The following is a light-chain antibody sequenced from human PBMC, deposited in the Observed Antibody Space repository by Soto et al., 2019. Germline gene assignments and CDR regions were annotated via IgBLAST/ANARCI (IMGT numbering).Light chain of an antibody. CDR3: ATWDDSLNGPV. V-gene: IGLV1-44*01. CDR2: STD. CDR1: NSNIGTNT. Sequence: QSVLTQPPSAFGTPGQRVTISCSGSNSNIGTNTVNWYQQLPGTAPKLLIYSTDQRPSGVPDRFSGSKSGTSASLAISGLQSEDEADYNCATWDDSLNGPVFGGGTQLTVL. J-gene: IGLJ3*02.